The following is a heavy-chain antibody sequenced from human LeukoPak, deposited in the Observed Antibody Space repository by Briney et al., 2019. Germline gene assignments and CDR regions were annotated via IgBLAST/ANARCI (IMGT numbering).Heavy chain of an antibody. CDR3: ARRGIAAAGTKDY. V-gene: IGHV4-34*01. Sequence: PSETLSLTCAVYGGSFSGYYWSWIRQPPGKGLEWIGEINHSGSTNYNPSLKSRVTISVDTSKNQFSLKLSSVTAADTAVYYCARRGIAAAGTKDYWGQGTLVTVSS. D-gene: IGHD6-13*01. CDR2: INHSGST. J-gene: IGHJ4*02. CDR1: GGSFSGYY.